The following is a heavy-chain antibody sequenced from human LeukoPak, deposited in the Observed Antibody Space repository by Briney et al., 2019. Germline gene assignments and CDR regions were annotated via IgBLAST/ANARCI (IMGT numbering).Heavy chain of an antibody. Sequence: GGSPRLSCAASGFTFSSYAMHWVRQAPGKGLEWVAVISYDGSNKYYADSVKGRFTISRDNSKNTLYLQMNSLRAEDTAVYCCARVGVVVTANAMFDIWGQGTMVTVSS. CDR2: ISYDGSNK. CDR3: ARVGVVVTANAMFDI. J-gene: IGHJ3*02. V-gene: IGHV3-30*04. CDR1: GFTFSSYA. D-gene: IGHD2-21*02.